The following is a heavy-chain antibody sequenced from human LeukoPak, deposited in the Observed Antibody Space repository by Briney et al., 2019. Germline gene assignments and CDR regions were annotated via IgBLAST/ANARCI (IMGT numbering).Heavy chain of an antibody. CDR1: GFTFSSYA. D-gene: IGHD4-17*01. CDR3: AKALTVTLDAFDI. J-gene: IGHJ3*02. CDR2: ISGSGGST. V-gene: IGHV3-23*01. Sequence: GGSLRFSGAAYGFTFSSYAMSWVRQAPGQGREWVSAISGSGGSTYYADSVKGRFTISRDNSKNTLYLQMNSLRAEDTAVYYCAKALTVTLDAFDIWGQGTVVTVSS.